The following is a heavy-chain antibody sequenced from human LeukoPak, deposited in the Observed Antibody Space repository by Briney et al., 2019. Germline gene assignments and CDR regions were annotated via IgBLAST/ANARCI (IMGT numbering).Heavy chain of an antibody. Sequence: GGSLRLSCAASGFTVSSNYMSWVRQAPGKGLEWVASIDEDGNEKFYFDSVRARFTISRDNAKNSLHLQMNSLRVEDMAVYFCARGLGYTRRQTGAAYWGQGTLVTVSS. J-gene: IGHJ4*02. V-gene: IGHV3-7*04. CDR3: ARGLGYTRRQTGAAY. CDR2: IDEDGNEK. CDR1: GFTVSSNY. D-gene: IGHD3-9*01.